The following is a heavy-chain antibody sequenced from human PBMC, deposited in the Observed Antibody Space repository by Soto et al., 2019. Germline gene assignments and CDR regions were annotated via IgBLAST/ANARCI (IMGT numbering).Heavy chain of an antibody. CDR3: ATHPPYGPLDH. D-gene: IGHD4-17*01. Sequence: ETQSLTCTGTESAYICGSNHWGWIRQPPGKGLEWIGNIYYSENTYYNPSLKSRVTISVDTSKNQFSLRLTSVTAADTAVYYCATHPPYGPLDHWGQGTLVTVSS. CDR1: ESAYICGSNH. J-gene: IGHJ4*02. V-gene: IGHV4-39*01. CDR2: IYYSENT.